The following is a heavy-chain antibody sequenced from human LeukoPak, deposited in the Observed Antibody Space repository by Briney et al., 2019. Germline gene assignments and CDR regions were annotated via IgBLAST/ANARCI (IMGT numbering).Heavy chain of an antibody. CDR1: GFSFNNYV. CDR3: AKTVVVIAFRFDS. J-gene: IGHJ4*02. CDR2: ISGDGART. Sequence: GGSLRLSCAASGFSFNNYVMSWVRQAPGKGLEWVSAISGDGARTYYADSVKGRFTISRDNSKNTLDLQMNSLRAEDTAIYYCAKTVVVIAFRFDSWGQGSLVTVSS. V-gene: IGHV3-23*01. D-gene: IGHD2-21*01.